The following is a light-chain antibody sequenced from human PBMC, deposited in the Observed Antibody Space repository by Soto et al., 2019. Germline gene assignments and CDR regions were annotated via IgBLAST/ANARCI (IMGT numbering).Light chain of an antibody. Sequence: EIVMTQSPATLSVSPGERATLSCRASQSVSSNLAWYQHKPGQAPRLLVYGASTRASGIPDRFSGSGSGTEFTLSISSLQSEDYAVYYCHQYNNWPPWTFGQGTKVDIK. J-gene: IGKJ1*01. CDR3: HQYNNWPPWT. CDR1: QSVSSN. V-gene: IGKV3-15*01. CDR2: GAS.